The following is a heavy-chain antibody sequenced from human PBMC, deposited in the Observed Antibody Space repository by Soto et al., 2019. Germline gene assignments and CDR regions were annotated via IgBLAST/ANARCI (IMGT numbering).Heavy chain of an antibody. CDR2: ISSSSSYI. Sequence: PGGSLRLSCAASGFTFSSYSMNWVRQAPGKGLEWVSSISSSSSYIYYADSVKGRFTISRDNAKNSLYLQMNSLRAEDTAVYYCAGAHSSGRALAHFDYWGQGTLVTVSS. CDR1: GFTFSSYS. CDR3: AGAHSSGRALAHFDY. V-gene: IGHV3-21*01. D-gene: IGHD3-22*01. J-gene: IGHJ4*02.